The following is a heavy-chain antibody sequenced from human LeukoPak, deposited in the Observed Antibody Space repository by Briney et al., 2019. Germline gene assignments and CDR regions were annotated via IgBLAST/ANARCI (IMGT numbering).Heavy chain of an antibody. D-gene: IGHD5-18*01. Sequence: SQTLSLTCTVSGGSISSGGYYWSWIRQHPGKGLEWIGYIYYSGSTYYNPSLKSRVTISVDTSKNQCSLKLSSVTSADTAVYYCAREDTAMGDFDYWGQGTLVTVSS. CDR1: GGSISSGGYY. J-gene: IGHJ4*02. V-gene: IGHV4-31*03. CDR2: IYYSGST. CDR3: AREDTAMGDFDY.